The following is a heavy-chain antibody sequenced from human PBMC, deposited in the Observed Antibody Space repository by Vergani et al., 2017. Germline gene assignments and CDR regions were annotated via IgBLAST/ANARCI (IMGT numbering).Heavy chain of an antibody. V-gene: IGHV3-23*01. CDR3: VKDTGSYENFFDT. J-gene: IGHJ5*02. CDR1: GFTFSTYA. D-gene: IGHD1-26*01. CDR2: LTGGGGST. Sequence: EVQLLESGGSLKQPGGSVRLSCAASGFTFSTYAMHWVRQAPGKGLECVSALTGGGGSTYYADSFKGRFIISRDNSRDTLYLQMNSLRPDDTATYYCVKDTGSYENFFDTWGKETLVTVSS.